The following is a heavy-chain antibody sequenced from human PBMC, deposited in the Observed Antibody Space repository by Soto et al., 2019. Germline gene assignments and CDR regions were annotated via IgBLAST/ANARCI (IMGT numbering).Heavy chain of an antibody. Sequence: GGSLRLSCAASGFTFSSYWMSWVRQAPGKGLEWVANIKQDGSEKYYVDSVKGRFTISRDNAKNSLYLQMNSLRAEDTAVYYCARDGSNIVATDAFDIWGQGTMVTVSS. CDR2: IKQDGSEK. D-gene: IGHD5-12*01. V-gene: IGHV3-7*01. J-gene: IGHJ3*02. CDR3: ARDGSNIVATDAFDI. CDR1: GFTFSSYW.